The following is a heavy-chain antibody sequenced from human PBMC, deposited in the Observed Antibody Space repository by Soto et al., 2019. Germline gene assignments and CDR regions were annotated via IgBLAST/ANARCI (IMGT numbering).Heavy chain of an antibody. CDR2: IYYIGST. D-gene: IGHD2-21*01. V-gene: IGHV4-59*01. CDR1: GASISSYY. Sequence: QVQLQESGPGLVKPSETLSLTCAVSGASISSYYWSWIRQPPGNGLEWIGYIYYIGSTNYNPSLRSRVSISIDTSKNQFSLKLSSVTAADTAVYYCARDQIARPQFDYWGQGTLVTVSS. J-gene: IGHJ4*02. CDR3: ARDQIARPQFDY.